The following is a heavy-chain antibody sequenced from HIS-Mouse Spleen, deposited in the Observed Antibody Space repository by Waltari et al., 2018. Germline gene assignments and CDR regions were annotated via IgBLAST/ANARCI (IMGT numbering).Heavy chain of an antibody. CDR1: GGSISSSSYY. V-gene: IGHV4-39*07. CDR3: AREIPYSSSWYDWYFDL. J-gene: IGHJ2*01. Sequence: QLQLQESGPGLVKPSETLSLTCTVSGGSISSSSYYWGWIRQPPGKGLEWIGSIYYSGGTYSNPSLKIRVTISVDTSKNQFSLKLSSVTAADTAVYYCAREIPYSSSWYDWYFDLWGRGTLVTVSS. D-gene: IGHD6-13*01. CDR2: IYYSGGT.